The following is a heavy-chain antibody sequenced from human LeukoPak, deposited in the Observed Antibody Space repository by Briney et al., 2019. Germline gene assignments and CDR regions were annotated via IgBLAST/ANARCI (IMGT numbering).Heavy chain of an antibody. CDR3: ARDCSGGSCYFDY. CDR1: GFTFSDYY. Sequence: PGGCLRLSCAASGFTFSDYYMNWIRQAPGKGLEWVSYISTSSSYTNYADSVKGRVTISRDNAKNSLYLQMNSLRAEDTAVYYCARDCSGGSCYFDYWGQGNLGTVSS. CDR2: ISTSSSYT. J-gene: IGHJ4*02. V-gene: IGHV3-11*05. D-gene: IGHD2-15*01.